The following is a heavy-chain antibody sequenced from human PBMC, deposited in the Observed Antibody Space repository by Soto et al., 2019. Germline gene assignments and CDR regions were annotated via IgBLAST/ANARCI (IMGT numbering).Heavy chain of an antibody. D-gene: IGHD2-15*01. J-gene: IGHJ5*02. CDR2: ISSSGSTI. V-gene: IGHV3-11*01. CDR1: GFTFSDYY. CDR3: ARVIVVVVAATGEVDP. Sequence: KSGGSLRLSCAASGFTFSDYYMSWIRQAPGKGLEWVSYISSSGSTIYYADSVKGRFTISRDNAKNSLYLQMNSLRAEDTAVYYCARVIVVVVAATGEVDPWGQGTLVTVSS.